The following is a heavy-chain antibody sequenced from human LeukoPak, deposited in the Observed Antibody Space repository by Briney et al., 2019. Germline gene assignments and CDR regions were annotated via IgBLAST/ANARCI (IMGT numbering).Heavy chain of an antibody. V-gene: IGHV4-31*03. CDR3: ARWAYSTDWYQYFDK. CDR2: IYYSGST. CDR1: GGSISSGGYY. Sequence: SETLSLTCTVSGGSISSGGYYWSWIRQHPGKGLEWIGYIYYSGSTYYNPSLESRVTISADTSKNQFSLKLSSVTAADTAVYYCARWAYSTDWYQYFDKWGQGTLVTVSS. J-gene: IGHJ4*02. D-gene: IGHD6-19*01.